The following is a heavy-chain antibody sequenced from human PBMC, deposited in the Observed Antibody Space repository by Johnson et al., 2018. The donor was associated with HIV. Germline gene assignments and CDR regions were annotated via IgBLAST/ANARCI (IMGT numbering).Heavy chain of an antibody. D-gene: IGHD6-19*01. CDR2: INSDGSST. J-gene: IGHJ3*02. V-gene: IGHV3-20*04. CDR1: GFTFDEYG. CDR3: ARTRAGAFDI. Sequence: VQLVESGGGVVRPGGSLRISCAASGFTFDEYGMSWVRQAPGKGLEWVSRINSDGSSTSYADSVKGRFTISRDNSKNTLYLQMNSLRAEDTAVYYCARTRAGAFDIWGQGTMVTVSS.